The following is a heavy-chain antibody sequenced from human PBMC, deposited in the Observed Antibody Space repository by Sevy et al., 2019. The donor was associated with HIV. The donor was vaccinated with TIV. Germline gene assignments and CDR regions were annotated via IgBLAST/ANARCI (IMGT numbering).Heavy chain of an antibody. Sequence: GGSLRLSCAASGFTFSTYGMHWVRQAPGKGLEWVAVMWFDGSNTYYADSVKGRFTISRDIAKNTLHLQMNSLRAEDTAVYYCARDLELYAYGDYGPAFMPDYWGQGTLVTVSS. CDR1: GFTFSTYG. D-gene: IGHD3-16*01. J-gene: IGHJ4*02. CDR2: MWFDGSNT. CDR3: ARDLELYAYGDYGPAFMPDY. V-gene: IGHV3-33*01.